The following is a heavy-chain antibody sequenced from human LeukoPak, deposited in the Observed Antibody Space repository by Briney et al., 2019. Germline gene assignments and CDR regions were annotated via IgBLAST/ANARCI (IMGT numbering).Heavy chain of an antibody. D-gene: IGHD6-19*01. CDR3: ARGSSGWPRAFDI. J-gene: IGHJ3*02. V-gene: IGHV5-51*01. CDR1: GYSFNTYW. Sequence: GESLKISCKGSGYSFNTYWIGWVRQMPGKGLEWVGIIYPGDSDTRYSPSFQGQVTISADKSISTAYMELSSLRSEDTAVYYCARGSSGWPRAFDIWGQGTMVTVSS. CDR2: IYPGDSDT.